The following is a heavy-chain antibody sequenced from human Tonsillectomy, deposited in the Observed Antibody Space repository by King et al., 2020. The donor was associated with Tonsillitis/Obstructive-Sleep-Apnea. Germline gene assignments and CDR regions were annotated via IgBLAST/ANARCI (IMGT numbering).Heavy chain of an antibody. Sequence: VQLVESGAEVKKPGSSVKVSCKASGGTFSSYAISWVRQAPGQGLEWMGGIIPILGIANYAQKFQGRVTITAEKSTSTAYMKLKSLRSDHTALYYCARDVGSGSYYLFDYWGQGTLVTVSS. CDR1: GGTFSSYA. CDR3: ARDVGSGSYYLFDY. V-gene: IGHV1-69*10. D-gene: IGHD1-26*01. CDR2: IIPILGIA. J-gene: IGHJ4*02.